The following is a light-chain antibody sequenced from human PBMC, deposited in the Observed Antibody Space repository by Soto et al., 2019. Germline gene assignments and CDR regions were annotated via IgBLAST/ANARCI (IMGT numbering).Light chain of an antibody. CDR1: SSDVVLYNY. CDR2: QVN. CDR3: ISYTTDSSYV. V-gene: IGLV2-14*01. J-gene: IGLJ1*01. Sequence: SCTGTSSDVVLYNYVSWYQHHPGNAPQLMIYQVNNRPSGVSNRFSATQTGNKSSLIIFWLPDDEAAAYFCISYTTDSSYVFGSRTKVTV.